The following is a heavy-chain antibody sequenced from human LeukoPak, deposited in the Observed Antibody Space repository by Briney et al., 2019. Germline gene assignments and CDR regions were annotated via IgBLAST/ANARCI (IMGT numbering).Heavy chain of an antibody. V-gene: IGHV3-53*01. J-gene: IGHJ4*02. Sequence: GGSLRLSCAASGFTVSNNYMSWVRQAPGKGLEWVSVIYSGGNTYYADSVRGRFTISRDNSKNTLYLQMDSLRAEDTAVYYCARESYGDYIFDYWGQGTLVTVSS. CDR1: GFTVSNNY. D-gene: IGHD4-17*01. CDR2: IYSGGNT. CDR3: ARESYGDYIFDY.